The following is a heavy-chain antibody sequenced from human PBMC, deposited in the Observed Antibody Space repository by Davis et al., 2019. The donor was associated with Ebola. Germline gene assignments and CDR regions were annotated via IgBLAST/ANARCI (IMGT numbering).Heavy chain of an antibody. CDR3: TKGDRDYSSSPFDY. D-gene: IGHD3-22*01. V-gene: IGHV3-23*01. CDR1: GFTFSSYW. Sequence: GESLKISCAASGFTFSSYWMHWVRQAPGKGLEWISSISSSGTVTYYADSVKGRFTISRDSSKNTLDLQMNSLRAEDTALYSCTKGDRDYSSSPFDYWGQGTLVTVSS. CDR2: ISSSGTVT. J-gene: IGHJ4*02.